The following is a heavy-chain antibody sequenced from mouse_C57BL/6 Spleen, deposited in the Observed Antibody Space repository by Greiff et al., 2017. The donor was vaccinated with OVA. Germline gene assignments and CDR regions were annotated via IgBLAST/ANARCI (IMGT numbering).Heavy chain of an antibody. D-gene: IGHD1-1*01. Sequence: VQLQQSVAELVRPGASVKLSCTASGFNIKNTYMHWVKQRPEQGLEWIGRIDPANGNTKYAPKFQGKATITADTSSNTAYLQLSSLTSEDTAIYYCARAYYYGSSRASYAMDDWGQGTSVTVSS. V-gene: IGHV14-3*01. J-gene: IGHJ4*01. CDR1: GFNIKNTY. CDR3: ARAYYYGSSRASYAMDD. CDR2: IDPANGNT.